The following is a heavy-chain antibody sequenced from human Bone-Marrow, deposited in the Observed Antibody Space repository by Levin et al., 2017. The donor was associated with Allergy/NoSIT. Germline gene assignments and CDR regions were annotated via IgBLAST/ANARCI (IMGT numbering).Heavy chain of an antibody. D-gene: IGHD6-19*01. CDR2: INPSVGST. J-gene: IGHJ3*02. Sequence: PGGSLRLSCKASGYTLTRYYIHWVRQAPGQGLEWMGIINPSVGSTTYAQKFRGRVTMTRDTSTSTVDLDLSSLTSEDTAVYYCARGSRRGENSSGWYSGGSGFEIWGQGTMVTVSS. V-gene: IGHV1-46*03. CDR1: GYTLTRYY. CDR3: ARGSRRGENSSGWYSGGSGFEI.